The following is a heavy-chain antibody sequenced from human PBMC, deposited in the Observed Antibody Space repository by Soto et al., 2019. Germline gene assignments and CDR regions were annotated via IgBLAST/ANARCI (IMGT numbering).Heavy chain of an antibody. CDR3: ASRRWLQPEGSFDY. CDR2: INPSGGST. CDR1: GYTFTSYY. Sequence: KVSCKASGYTFTSYYMHWVRQAPGQGLEWMGIINPSGGSTSYAQKFQGRVTMTRDTSTSTVYMELSSLRSEDTAVYYSASRRWLQPEGSFDYWGQGTLVTVSS. J-gene: IGHJ4*02. V-gene: IGHV1-46*01. D-gene: IGHD1-1*01.